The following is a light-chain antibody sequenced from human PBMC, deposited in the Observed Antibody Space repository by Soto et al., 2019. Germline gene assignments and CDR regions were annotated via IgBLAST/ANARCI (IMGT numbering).Light chain of an antibody. Sequence: EIVLTQSPGTLSLSPGERATLYCRASQSMNTKYLAWYRQKPGQPPRLLIYAASSRATGIPDRFSGSGSGTAFSLAISRLEPEDFAVYYCQGHGGSHLNYSFGQGTKLEIK. CDR3: QGHGGSHLNYS. CDR2: AAS. CDR1: QSMNTKY. V-gene: IGKV3-20*01. J-gene: IGKJ2*01.